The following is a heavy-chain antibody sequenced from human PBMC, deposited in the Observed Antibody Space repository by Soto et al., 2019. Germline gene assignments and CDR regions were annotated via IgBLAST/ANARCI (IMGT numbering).Heavy chain of an antibody. CDR3: ARVRLGYNWFDP. V-gene: IGHV4-59*01. CDR1: GGSISSYY. Sequence: QVQLQESGPGLVKPSETLSLTCTVSGGSISSYYWSWIRQPPGKGLEWIGYIYYSGSTNYNPSLKSRVTISVDTSKNQFSLKLSSVTAADTAVYYCARVRLGYNWFDPWGQGTLGTVSS. J-gene: IGHJ5*02. CDR2: IYYSGST. D-gene: IGHD3-16*01.